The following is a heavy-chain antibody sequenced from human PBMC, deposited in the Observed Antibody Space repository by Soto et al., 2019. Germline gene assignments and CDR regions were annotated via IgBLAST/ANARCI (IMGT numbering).Heavy chain of an antibody. J-gene: IGHJ4*02. Sequence: QVELKQSGAAVKKPGASVKVSCRASGYTFAHYGITWVRRAPGQGLQWVGWISGHDGKTKSNKNLQGRITMTTDTSTNTACLELKNIKSVDTAILYCARDSAFLFGSPGHVDYWGQGTLVAVSS. CDR2: ISGHDGKT. CDR3: ARDSAFLFGSPGHVDY. D-gene: IGHD2-15*01. V-gene: IGHV1-18*04. CDR1: GYTFAHYG.